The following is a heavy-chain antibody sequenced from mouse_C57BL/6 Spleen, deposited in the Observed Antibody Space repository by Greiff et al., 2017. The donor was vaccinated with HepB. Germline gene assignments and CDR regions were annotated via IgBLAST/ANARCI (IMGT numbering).Heavy chain of an antibody. J-gene: IGHJ4*01. Sequence: VQLQQSGAELVRPGASVTLSCKASGYTFTDYEMHWVKQTPVHGLEWIGAIDPETGGTAYNQKFKGKAILTADKSSSTAYMELRSLNSEDSAVYYCTNYSNYDYYAMDYWGQGTSVTVSS. V-gene: IGHV1-15*01. CDR1: GYTFTDYE. CDR2: IDPETGGT. D-gene: IGHD2-5*01. CDR3: TNYSNYDYYAMDY.